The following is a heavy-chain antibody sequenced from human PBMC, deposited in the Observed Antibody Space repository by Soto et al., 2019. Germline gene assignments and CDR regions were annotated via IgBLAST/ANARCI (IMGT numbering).Heavy chain of an antibody. CDR2: IYYSGST. J-gene: IGHJ2*01. D-gene: IGHD3-22*01. CDR1: GGSISSGGYY. V-gene: IGHV4-31*03. CDR3: ARAPREYYYDSSGYYWLYFDL. Sequence: PSETLSLTCTVSGGSISSGGYYWSWIRQHPGKGLEWIGYIYYSGSTYYNPSLKSRVTISVDASKNQFSLKLSSVTAADTAVYYCARAPREYYYDSSGYYWLYFDLWGRGTLVTVSS.